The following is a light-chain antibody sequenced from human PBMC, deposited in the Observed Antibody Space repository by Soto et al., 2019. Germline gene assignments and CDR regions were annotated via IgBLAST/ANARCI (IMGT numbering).Light chain of an antibody. CDR2: EVN. CDR3: TSYTSRNTYF. Sequence: QSALTQPASVSASPRQSITISCTGTSSDVGGYNYVSWYQQHPGKAPKLIIYEVNNRPSGVSNRFSGSKSGNTASLTISGLQPEDEADYYCTSYTSRNTYFFGSGTKLTVL. J-gene: IGLJ1*01. V-gene: IGLV2-14*01. CDR1: SSDVGGYNY.